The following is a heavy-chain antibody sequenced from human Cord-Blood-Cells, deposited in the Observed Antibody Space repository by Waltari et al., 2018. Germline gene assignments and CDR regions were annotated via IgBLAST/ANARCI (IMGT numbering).Heavy chain of an antibody. Sequence: EVQLVQSGAEVKKPGESLKISCKGSGYSFTSYWIGWVRQMPGKGPEWMGIIDPGDSGTRESPSFQGQGTISADKSISTAYLQWSSLKASDTAMYYCARHNAVAAPPHYWGQGTLVTVSS. CDR2: IDPGDSGT. V-gene: IGHV5-51*01. D-gene: IGHD6-6*01. J-gene: IGHJ4*02. CDR1: GYSFTSYW. CDR3: ARHNAVAAPPHY.